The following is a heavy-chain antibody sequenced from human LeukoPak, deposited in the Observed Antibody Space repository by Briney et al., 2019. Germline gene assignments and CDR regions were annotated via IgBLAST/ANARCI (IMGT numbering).Heavy chain of an antibody. CDR3: ARLSGSYSNWFDP. D-gene: IGHD1-26*01. CDR2: IIPIFGTA. J-gene: IGHJ5*02. V-gene: IGHV1-69*13. Sequence: VKVSCKASGGTFSSYAISWVRQAPGQGLEWMGRIIPIFGTANYAQKFQGRVTITTDESTSTAYMELSSLRSEDTAVYYCARLSGSYSNWFDPWGQGTLVTVSS. CDR1: GGTFSSYA.